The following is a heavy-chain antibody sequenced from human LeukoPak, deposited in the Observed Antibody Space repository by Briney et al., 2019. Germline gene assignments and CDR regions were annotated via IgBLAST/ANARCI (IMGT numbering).Heavy chain of an antibody. CDR1: GDSVSSSDYY. D-gene: IGHD6-13*01. V-gene: IGHV4-39*01. Sequence: SETLSLTCTVSGDSVSSSDYYWVWLRQPPGKGLEWIGTVSYNGITYYPPSLQSRLSISIDTPKNQLSLTLTSVTAADTAVYYCASSSSWYRFDFWGQGTLVTVSS. CDR3: ASSSSWYRFDF. J-gene: IGHJ5*01. CDR2: VSYNGIT.